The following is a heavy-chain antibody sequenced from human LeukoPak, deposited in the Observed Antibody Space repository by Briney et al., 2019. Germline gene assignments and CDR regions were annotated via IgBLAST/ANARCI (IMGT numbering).Heavy chain of an antibody. CDR2: ISSSGSTI. D-gene: IGHD5-18*01. V-gene: IGHV3-48*03. CDR3: ARGIQLWSPWDC. J-gene: IGHJ4*02. Sequence: GGSLRLSCAASGFTFSSYEMNWVRQAPGKGLEWVSYISSSGSTIYYADSVKGRFTISRDNAKNSLYLQMNSLRAEDTAVYYCARGIQLWSPWDCWGQGTLVTVSS. CDR1: GFTFSSYE.